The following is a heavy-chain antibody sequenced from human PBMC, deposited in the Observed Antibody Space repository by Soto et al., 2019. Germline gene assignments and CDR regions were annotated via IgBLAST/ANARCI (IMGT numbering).Heavy chain of an antibody. D-gene: IGHD1-1*01. CDR2: TRYTSKWSY. Sequence: PSQTLSLTCAISGYSVSSTSAALEWIRQSPSRGLEWLGRTRYTSKWSYEYALSVKGRITISPDTSKNHFSLQLDSVTPEDTAVYYCVRVDWNDAGSWGQGTLLTVSS. V-gene: IGHV6-1*01. J-gene: IGHJ5*02. CDR3: VRVDWNDAGS. CDR1: GYSVSSTSAA.